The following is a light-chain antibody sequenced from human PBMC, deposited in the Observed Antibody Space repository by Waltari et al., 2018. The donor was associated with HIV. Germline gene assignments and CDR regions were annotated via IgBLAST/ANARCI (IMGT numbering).Light chain of an antibody. J-gene: IGLJ2*01. CDR2: DNN. CDR3: ETWDASLQVGL. V-gene: IGLV1-51*01. Sequence: TQPPSVSAAPGQKVSISCSGTDSNVGSNFVPWYQLLPYIGPKLLIYDNNRRPAAISERFSGDKTGTSASLDITGLQTGDEATYYCETWDASLQVGLFGGGTKVSVL. CDR1: DSNVGSNF.